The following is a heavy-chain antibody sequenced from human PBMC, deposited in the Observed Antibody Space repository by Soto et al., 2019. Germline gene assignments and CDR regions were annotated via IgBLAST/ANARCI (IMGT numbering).Heavy chain of an antibody. CDR3: AKDHEGSGWPDY. V-gene: IGHV3-23*01. D-gene: IGHD6-19*01. Sequence: GGSLRLSCAASGFTFSTYVMSWVRQAPGKGLERVSGISGNGGSTYYADSVKGRFTISRDNSKNTPYVQMNSLRADDTAVYYCAKDHEGSGWPDYWGQGTLVTVSS. J-gene: IGHJ4*02. CDR1: GFTFSTYV. CDR2: ISGNGGST.